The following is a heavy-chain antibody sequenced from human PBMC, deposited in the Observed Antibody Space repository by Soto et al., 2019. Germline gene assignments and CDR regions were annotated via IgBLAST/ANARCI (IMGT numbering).Heavy chain of an antibody. D-gene: IGHD1-26*01. J-gene: IGHJ6*02. CDR2: IIHSEST. V-gene: IGHV4-34*12. Sequence: SETLSLTCAVYGGSFSAYYWSWVRQPPGKGLEWIGEIIHSESTNYNPSLKSRVTISVDTSKNQFSLKLSSVTAADTAVYYCSRQRPTDGGWEFANYNCMDVWGQGTPVTVSS. CDR3: SRQRPTDGGWEFANYNCMDV. CDR1: GGSFSAYY.